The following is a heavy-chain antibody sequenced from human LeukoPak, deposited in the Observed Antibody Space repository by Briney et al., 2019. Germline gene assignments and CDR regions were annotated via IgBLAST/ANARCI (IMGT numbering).Heavy chain of an antibody. CDR2: ISSSGSTI. Sequence: GGSLRLSCAASGFTFSSYEMNWVRQAPGKGLEWVSYISSSGSTIYYADSVKGRFTISRDNAKNSLYLQMNSLRAEDTAVYYCARDKPSTPSWYESSGWGLYYFDYWGQGTLVTVSS. CDR3: ARDKPSTPSWYESSGWGLYYFDY. J-gene: IGHJ4*02. V-gene: IGHV3-48*03. D-gene: IGHD3-22*01. CDR1: GFTFSSYE.